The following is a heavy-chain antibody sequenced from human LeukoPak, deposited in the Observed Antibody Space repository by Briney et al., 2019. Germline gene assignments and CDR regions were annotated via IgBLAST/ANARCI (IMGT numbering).Heavy chain of an antibody. V-gene: IGHV1-69*13. Sequence: SLKVSCKASGGTFSSYAISWVRQDPGQGLDWMGVITPIFGTANYAQKFQGRVTITADESTSTAYMELSSLRSEDTAVYYCARDQNYYGSGSYYTLGYWGQGTLVTVSS. D-gene: IGHD3-10*01. J-gene: IGHJ4*02. CDR2: ITPIFGTA. CDR1: GGTFSSYA. CDR3: ARDQNYYGSGSYYTLGY.